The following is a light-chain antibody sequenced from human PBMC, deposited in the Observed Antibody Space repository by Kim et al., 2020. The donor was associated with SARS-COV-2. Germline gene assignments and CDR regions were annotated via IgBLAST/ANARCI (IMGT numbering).Light chain of an antibody. CDR3: QQYYSSPLT. J-gene: IGKJ4*01. Sequence: DIVMTQSPDSLAVSLGERAAINCKSSQSVLYRSTNKYYLAWYQQKPGQPPKLLIYWASTREFGVPDRFSGSGSGTDFTLTISSLQAEDVAVYYCQQYYSSPLTFGGGTKLEIK. CDR2: WAS. CDR1: QSVLYRSTNKYY. V-gene: IGKV4-1*01.